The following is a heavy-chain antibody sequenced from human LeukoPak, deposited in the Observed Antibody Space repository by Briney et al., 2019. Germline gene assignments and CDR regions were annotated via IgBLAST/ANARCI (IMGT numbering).Heavy chain of an antibody. CDR1: GFTFSNAR. D-gene: IGHD3-22*01. J-gene: IGHJ4*02. Sequence: KPGGSLRLSCAASGFTFSNARMSWIRQAPGKGLEWVGRIKSKTDDGTTDYAAPVKGRFTISRDDSKNTLYLQMNSLKTEDTAVYYCTIGGIVPDYWGQGTLVTVSS. CDR2: IKSKTDDGTT. CDR3: TIGGIVPDY. V-gene: IGHV3-15*01.